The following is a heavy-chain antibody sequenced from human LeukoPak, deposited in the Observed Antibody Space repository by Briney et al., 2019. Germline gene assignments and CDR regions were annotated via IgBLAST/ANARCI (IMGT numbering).Heavy chain of an antibody. V-gene: IGHV1-69*13. J-gene: IGHJ4*02. CDR2: IIPIFGTA. D-gene: IGHD1-26*01. Sequence: SVKVSCKASGGTFSSYAISWVRQAPGQGLEWMGGIIPIFGTANYAQKFQGRVTITADESTSTAYMELSSLRSEDTAVYYCAVFPYKVRATGYFDYWGQGTLVTVSS. CDR3: AVFPYKVRATGYFDY. CDR1: GGTFSSYA.